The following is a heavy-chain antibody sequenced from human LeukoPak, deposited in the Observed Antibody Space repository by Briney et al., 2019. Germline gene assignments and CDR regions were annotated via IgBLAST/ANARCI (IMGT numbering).Heavy chain of an antibody. D-gene: IGHD3-10*01. V-gene: IGHV3-21*01. CDR2: ISSSSSYI. Sequence: GGSLRLSCAASGFTFSSYSMNWVRQAPGKGLEWVSSISSSSSYIYYADSVKGRFTISRDNAKNSLYLQMNSLRAEDTAVYYCARDSYCRRIWFGELFRCYYGMDVWGQGTTVTVSS. CDR1: GFTFSSYS. J-gene: IGHJ6*02. CDR3: ARDSYCRRIWFGELFRCYYGMDV.